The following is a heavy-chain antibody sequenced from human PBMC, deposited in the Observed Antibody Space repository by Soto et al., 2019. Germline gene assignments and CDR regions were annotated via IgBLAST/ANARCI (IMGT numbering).Heavy chain of an antibody. V-gene: IGHV3-23*01. Sequence: GSLRLSCAASGFTFSSYAMSWVRQAPGKGLEWVSAISGSGGSTYYADSVKGRFTISRDNSKNTLYLQMNSLRAEDTAVYYCAKDPLYDFWSGYRYYYYYYMDVWGKGTTVTVSS. D-gene: IGHD3-3*01. CDR1: GFTFSSYA. CDR3: AKDPLYDFWSGYRYYYYYYMDV. J-gene: IGHJ6*03. CDR2: ISGSGGST.